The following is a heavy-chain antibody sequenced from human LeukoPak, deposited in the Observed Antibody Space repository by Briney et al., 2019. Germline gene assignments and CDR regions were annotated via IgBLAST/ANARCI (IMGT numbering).Heavy chain of an antibody. D-gene: IGHD2-2*02. CDR3: ARGFTYCSSTSCYTLGTRFDP. CDR1: GYSISSGYD. J-gene: IGHJ5*02. CDR2: SYHSGST. V-gene: IGHV4-38-2*02. Sequence: PSKTLSLTCTVSGYSISSGYDWGWIRQPPGKGLEWIGRSYHSGSTYYNPSLKSLVTISVDTSNNQVSLKATSVTPADAAVYYCARGFTYCSSTSCYTLGTRFDPWGQGTLVTVSS.